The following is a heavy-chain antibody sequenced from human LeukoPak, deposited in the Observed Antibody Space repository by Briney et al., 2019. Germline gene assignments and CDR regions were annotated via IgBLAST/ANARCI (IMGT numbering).Heavy chain of an antibody. CDR1: GGSISSGGYY. D-gene: IGHD3-3*01. CDR2: IYYSGST. V-gene: IGHV4-31*03. CDR3: ARRGWRATDY. Sequence: SETLSLTCTVSGGSISSGGYYWSWIRQHPGKGLEWIGYIYYSGSTYYNPSLKSRVTISVDTPKNQFSLKLSSVTAADTAVYYCARRGWRATDYWGQGTLVAVSS. J-gene: IGHJ4*02.